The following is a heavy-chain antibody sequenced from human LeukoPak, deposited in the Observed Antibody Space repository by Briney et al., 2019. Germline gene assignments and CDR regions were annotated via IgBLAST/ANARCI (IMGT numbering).Heavy chain of an antibody. CDR2: ISPNNGNT. CDR1: GYSFISYG. J-gene: IGHJ4*02. V-gene: IGHV1-18*01. CDR3: ARTSGNYDY. Sequence: ASVKVSFKASGYSFISYGITWVRQAPGQGLEWMGWISPNNGNTNYAQKVQDRVTLTTDASTRTAYMELRSLRSDDTAMYYCARTSGNYDYWGQGTLVPVSS. D-gene: IGHD1-26*01.